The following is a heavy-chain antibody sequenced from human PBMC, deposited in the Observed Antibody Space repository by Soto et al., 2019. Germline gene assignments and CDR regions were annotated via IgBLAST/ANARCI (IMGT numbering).Heavy chain of an antibody. CDR3: GRVARGACVVYDW. V-gene: IGHV3-74*01. CDR1: GFTFSSYW. Sequence: EVQLVESGGGLVQPGGSLRLSCEASGFTFSSYWMHWVRQPPGKGLEWVSSIDYDGSTINYADPVKVRFSISRDNAKDTVYLQMNSLTAEDTAVYYCGRVARGACVVYDWWGQGTLVIVSS. J-gene: IGHJ4*02. CDR2: IDYDGSTI. D-gene: IGHD3-10*01.